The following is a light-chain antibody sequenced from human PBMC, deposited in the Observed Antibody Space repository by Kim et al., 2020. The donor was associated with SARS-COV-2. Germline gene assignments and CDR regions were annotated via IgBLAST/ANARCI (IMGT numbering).Light chain of an antibody. Sequence: SYELTQPPSVSVSPGQTASITCSGDKLGDKYACWYQQKPGQSPVLVIYQDSKWLSGIPERFSGSNSGNTATLTISGTQAMDEADYYCQAWDSSTAVFGGG. CDR1: KLGDKY. V-gene: IGLV3-1*01. CDR3: QAWDSSTAV. CDR2: QDS. J-gene: IGLJ3*02.